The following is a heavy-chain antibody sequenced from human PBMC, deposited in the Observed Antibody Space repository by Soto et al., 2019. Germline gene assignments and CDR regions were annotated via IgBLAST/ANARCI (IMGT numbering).Heavy chain of an antibody. CDR3: ARHLTDIVVVPAAIYGMDV. D-gene: IGHD2-2*01. V-gene: IGHV5-51*01. Sequence: LKISCKGSGYSFTSYWIGWVRQMPGKGLEWMGIIYPGDSDTRYSPSFQGQVTISADKSISTAYLQWSSLKASDTAMYYCARHLTDIVVVPAAIYGMDVWGQGTTVTVSS. CDR2: IYPGDSDT. J-gene: IGHJ6*02. CDR1: GYSFTSYW.